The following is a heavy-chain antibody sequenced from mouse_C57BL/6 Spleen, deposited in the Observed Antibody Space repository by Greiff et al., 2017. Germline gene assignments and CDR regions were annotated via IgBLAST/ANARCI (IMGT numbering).Heavy chain of an antibody. J-gene: IGHJ3*01. CDR3: TTRDSSGSY. CDR1: GFNITDDY. Sequence: DVQLQESGAELVRPGASVKLSCTASGFNITDDYMHWVKQRPEQGLEWIGWIDPENGDTAYASKFQGKAPITADTSSNTAYLQLSSLTSEDTAVYYCTTRDSSGSYWGQGTLVTVSA. CDR2: IDPENGDT. D-gene: IGHD3-2*02. V-gene: IGHV14-4*01.